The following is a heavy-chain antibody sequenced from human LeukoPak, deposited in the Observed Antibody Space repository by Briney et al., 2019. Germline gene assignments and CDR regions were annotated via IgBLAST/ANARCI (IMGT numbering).Heavy chain of an antibody. CDR1: GGTFSSYA. CDR2: IIPIFGTA. D-gene: IGHD6-19*01. Sequence: ASVKVSCKASGGTFSSYAISWVRQAPGQGLEWMGGIIPIFGTANYAQKFQGRVMITADKSTSTAYMELSSLRSEDTAVYYCARGRTRIAVAGTDAFDIWGQGTMVTVSS. V-gene: IGHV1-69*06. CDR3: ARGRTRIAVAGTDAFDI. J-gene: IGHJ3*02.